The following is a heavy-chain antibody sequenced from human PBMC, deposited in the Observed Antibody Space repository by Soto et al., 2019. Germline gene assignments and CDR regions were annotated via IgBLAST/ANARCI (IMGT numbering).Heavy chain of an antibody. D-gene: IGHD3-22*01. CDR3: ARDPDSSGYYVFDY. V-gene: IGHV3-30-3*01. CDR2: ISYDGSNK. Sequence: LRLSCAASGFTFSSYAMHWVRQAPGKGLEWVAVISYDGSNKYYADSVKGRFTISRDNSKNTLYLQMNSLRAEDTAVYYCARDPDSSGYYVFDYWGQGTLVTVSS. CDR1: GFTFSSYA. J-gene: IGHJ4*02.